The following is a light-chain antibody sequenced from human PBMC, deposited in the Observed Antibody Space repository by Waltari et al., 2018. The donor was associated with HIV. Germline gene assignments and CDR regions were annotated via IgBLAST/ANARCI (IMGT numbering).Light chain of an antibody. CDR3: SSYASNNTFVV. CDR1: SRAIGRYDF. Sequence: QSALTQPPSASGPPGQSVTISCTGTSRAIGRYDFLSWYQVRPDSVPKLIISEVTKRPSGVPVRFSGSKSGNTASLTVSGLQTDDEADYYCSSYASNNTFVVFGGGTKLTVL. CDR2: EVT. V-gene: IGLV2-8*01. J-gene: IGLJ2*01.